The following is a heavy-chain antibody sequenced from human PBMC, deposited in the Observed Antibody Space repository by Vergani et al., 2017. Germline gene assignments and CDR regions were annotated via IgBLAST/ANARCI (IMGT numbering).Heavy chain of an antibody. CDR1: GGSLSSYY. V-gene: IGHV4-59*01. D-gene: IGHD3-22*01. CDR3: AILGGYHDY. Sequence: QVQLQESGPGLVKPSETLSLTCTVSGGSLSSYYWSWIRQPPGKGLEWIGYIYYSGSTNYNPSLKSRVTISVDTSKNQFSLKLSSVTAADTAVYYCAILGGYHDYWGQGTLVTVSS. CDR2: IYYSGST. J-gene: IGHJ4*02.